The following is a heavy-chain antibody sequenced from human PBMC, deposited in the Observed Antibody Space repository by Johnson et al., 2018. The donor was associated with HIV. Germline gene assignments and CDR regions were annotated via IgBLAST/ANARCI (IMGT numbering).Heavy chain of an antibody. CDR2: ISYDGSNK. Sequence: QVQLVESGGGVVQPGRSLRLSCAASGFTFSSYAMHWVRQAPGKGLEWVTIISYDGSNKYYADSVKGRFTISRDNSKNTLYLQMKSLRDEDTALYYCARDVGLWFGELRSGDAFDIWGQGTMVTVSS. CDR3: ARDVGLWFGELRSGDAFDI. CDR1: GFTFSSYA. J-gene: IGHJ3*02. D-gene: IGHD3-10*01. V-gene: IGHV3-30-3*01.